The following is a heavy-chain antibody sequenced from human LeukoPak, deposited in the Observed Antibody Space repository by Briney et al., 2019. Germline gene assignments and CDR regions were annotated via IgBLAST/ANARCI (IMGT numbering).Heavy chain of an antibody. V-gene: IGHV4-61*01. D-gene: IGHD2-15*01. CDR3: ARFPERAAEGY. CDR2: IYYSGST. J-gene: IGHJ4*02. CDR1: GGSISSSSYY. Sequence: SETLSLTCTVSGGSISSSSYYWSWIRQPPGKGLEWIGYIYYSGSTNYNPSLKSRVTISVDTSKNQFSLKLSSVTAADTAVYYCARFPERAAEGYWGQGTLVTVSS.